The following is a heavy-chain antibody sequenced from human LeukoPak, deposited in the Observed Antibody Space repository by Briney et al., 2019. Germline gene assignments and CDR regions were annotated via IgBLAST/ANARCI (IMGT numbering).Heavy chain of an antibody. D-gene: IGHD1-26*01. J-gene: IGHJ6*03. CDR2: ISWNSGSI. CDR3: AKDAVGATDYYHYYMDV. CDR1: GFTFDDYA. Sequence: GGSLRLSCAASGFTFDDYAMHWVRQAPGKGLEWVSGISWNSGSIGYADSVKGRFTISRDNAKNSLYLQMNSLRAEDTALYYCAKDAVGATDYYHYYMDVWGKGTTVTVSS. V-gene: IGHV3-9*01.